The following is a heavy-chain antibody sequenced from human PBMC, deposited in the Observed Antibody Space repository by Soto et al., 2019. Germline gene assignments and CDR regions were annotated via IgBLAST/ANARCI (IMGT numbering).Heavy chain of an antibody. CDR2: IYYSGST. CDR3: ARDGGYSYGYVGYYYMDV. CDR1: GGSISSYY. D-gene: IGHD5-18*01. V-gene: IGHV4-59*01. Sequence: SETLSLTCTVSGGSISSYYWSWIRQPPGKGLEWIGYIYYSGSTNYNPSLKSRVTISVDTSKNQFSLKLSSVTAADTAVYYCARDGGYSYGYVGYYYMDVWGKGTTVT. J-gene: IGHJ6*03.